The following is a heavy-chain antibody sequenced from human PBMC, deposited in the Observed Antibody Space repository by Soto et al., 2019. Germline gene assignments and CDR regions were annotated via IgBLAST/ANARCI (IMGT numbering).Heavy chain of an antibody. V-gene: IGHV1-69*06. CDR3: ARESIGYYYDSSGPDAFDI. Sequence: SVKVSCKASGGTFSSYAISWVRQAPGQGLEWMGGIIPIFGTADYAQKFQGRVTITADKSTSTAYMELSSLRSEDTAVYYCARESIGYYYDSSGPDAFDIWGQGTLVTVSS. D-gene: IGHD3-22*01. J-gene: IGHJ3*02. CDR2: IIPIFGTA. CDR1: GGTFSSYA.